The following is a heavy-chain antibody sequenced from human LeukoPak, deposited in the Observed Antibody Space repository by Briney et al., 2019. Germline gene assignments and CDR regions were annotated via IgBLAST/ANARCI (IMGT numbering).Heavy chain of an antibody. CDR3: ARRRDGYNYDY. J-gene: IGHJ4*02. V-gene: IGHV4-59*01. CDR1: GGSISSYY. Sequence: PSETLSLTCTVSGGSISSYYWSWIRQPPGKELEWIGYIYYSGSTNYNPSLKSRVTISVDTSKNQFSLKLSSVTAADTAVYYCARRRDGYNYDYWGQGTLVTVSS. CDR2: IYYSGST. D-gene: IGHD5-24*01.